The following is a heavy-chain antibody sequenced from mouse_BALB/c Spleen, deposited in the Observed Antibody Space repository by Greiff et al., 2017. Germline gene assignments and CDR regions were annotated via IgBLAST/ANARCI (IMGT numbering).Heavy chain of an antibody. D-gene: IGHD1-1*01. CDR3: TRRDYGSSYWLAY. Sequence: EVQLQESGTVLARPGASVKMSCKASGYSFTSYWMHWVKQRPGQGLEWIGAIYPGNSDTSYNQKFKGKAKLTAVTSASTAYMELSSLTNEDSAVYYCTRRDYGSSYWLAYWGQGTLVTVSA. CDR1: GYSFTSYW. V-gene: IGHV1-5*01. J-gene: IGHJ3*01. CDR2: IYPGNSDT.